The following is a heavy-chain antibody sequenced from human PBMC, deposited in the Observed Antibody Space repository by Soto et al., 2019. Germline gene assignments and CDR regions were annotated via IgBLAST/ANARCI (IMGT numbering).Heavy chain of an antibody. V-gene: IGHV1-69*01. J-gene: IGHJ4*02. CDR3: ARSRHYYDSSGYPTDY. CDR2: IIPIFGTA. Sequence: QVQLVQSGAEVKKPGSSVKVSCKASGGTFSSYAISWVRQAPGQGLEWMGGIIPIFGTANYAQKFQGRVTIAADESTSTAYMELSSLRSEDTAVYYCARSRHYYDSSGYPTDYWGQGTLVTVSS. CDR1: GGTFSSYA. D-gene: IGHD3-22*01.